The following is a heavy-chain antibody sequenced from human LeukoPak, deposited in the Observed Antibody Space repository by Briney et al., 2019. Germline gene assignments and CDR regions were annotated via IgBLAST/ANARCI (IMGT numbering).Heavy chain of an antibody. V-gene: IGHV5-51*01. CDR3: ARLGCSGTSCYIRDYYYYYMDV. J-gene: IGHJ6*03. CDR1: GYSFTSYW. D-gene: IGHD2-2*02. Sequence: PGESLKISCKGSGYSFTSYWIGWVRQMPGKGLEWMGIIYPGDSDTRYSPSFQGQVTISADKSISTAYLQWSSLKASDTAMYYCARLGCSGTSCYIRDYYYYYMDVWGKGTTVTVSS. CDR2: IYPGDSDT.